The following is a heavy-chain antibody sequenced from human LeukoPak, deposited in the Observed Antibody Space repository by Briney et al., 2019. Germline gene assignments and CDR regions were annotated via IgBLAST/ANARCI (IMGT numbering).Heavy chain of an antibody. V-gene: IGHV4-34*01. Sequence: SETLSLTCAVYGGSFSGYYWSWIRQPPGKGLEWIGEINHSGSTNYNPSLKSRVTISVDTSKNQFSLKLSSVTAADTAVYYCARGNPATNYYYYVDVWGKGTTVTVSS. CDR1: GGSFSGYY. CDR2: INHSGST. D-gene: IGHD1-26*01. J-gene: IGHJ6*03. CDR3: ARGNPATNYYYYVDV.